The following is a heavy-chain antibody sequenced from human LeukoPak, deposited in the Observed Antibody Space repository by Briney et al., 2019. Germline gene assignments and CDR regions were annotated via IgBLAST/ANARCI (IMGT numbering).Heavy chain of an antibody. CDR3: ARLYCSGSTCSVDY. V-gene: IGHV6-1*01. Sequence: PSQTLSLTCAISGDNVSSNSAAWNWIRQSPSRGLEWLGRTYYRSRWYNDYSVSVKSRIIITPDTSKNQFSLQLNSVSPEDTAVYYCARLYCSGSTCSVDYWGQGTQVTVSS. CDR2: TYYRSRWYN. D-gene: IGHD2-15*01. J-gene: IGHJ4*02. CDR1: GDNVSSNSAA.